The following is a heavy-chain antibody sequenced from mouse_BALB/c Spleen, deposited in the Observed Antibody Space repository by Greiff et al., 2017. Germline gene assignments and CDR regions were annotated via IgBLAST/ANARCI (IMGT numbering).Heavy chain of an antibody. D-gene: IGHD2-4*01. CDR3: ADYDYDGYAMDY. CDR1: GYTFTSYW. Sequence: VQLQQPGAELVRPGASVKLSCKASGYTFTSYWMNWVKQRPGQGLEWIGEINPSNGRTNYNEKFKSKATLTVYKSSSTAYMQLSSLTSEDSAVYYCADYDYDGYAMDYWGQGTSVTVSS. J-gene: IGHJ4*01. V-gene: IGHV1S81*02. CDR2: INPSNGRT.